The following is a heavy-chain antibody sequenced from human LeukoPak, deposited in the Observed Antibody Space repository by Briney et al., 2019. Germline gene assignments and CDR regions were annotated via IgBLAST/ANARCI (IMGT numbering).Heavy chain of an antibody. D-gene: IGHD3/OR15-3a*01. V-gene: IGHV4-39*01. CDR1: GGSISSALYH. J-gene: IGHJ5*02. Sequence: SETLSLTCTVSGGSISSALYHWGWIRQPPWKNLEWLGSVYYTGSTHNNPSLKSRVTISVDTSKNQFSLNLSSVTAADTAVYYCARQEIGLRSFDPWGQGTLVTVSS. CDR2: VYYTGST. CDR3: ARQEIGLRSFDP.